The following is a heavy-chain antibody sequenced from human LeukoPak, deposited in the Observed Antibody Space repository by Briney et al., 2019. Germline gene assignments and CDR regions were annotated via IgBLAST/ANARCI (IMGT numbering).Heavy chain of an antibody. CDR1: GFTFSSYE. V-gene: IGHV3-48*03. CDR3: ARLSVSTSSDYYYYYMDV. D-gene: IGHD2-2*01. J-gene: IGHJ6*03. Sequence: GGSLRLSCAASGFTFSSYEMNWVRQAPGKGLEWVSYISSSGSTIYYADSVKGRFTISRDNAKNSLYLQMNSLRAEDTAVYYCARLSVSTSSDYYYYYMDVWGKGTTVTVSS. CDR2: ISSSGSTI.